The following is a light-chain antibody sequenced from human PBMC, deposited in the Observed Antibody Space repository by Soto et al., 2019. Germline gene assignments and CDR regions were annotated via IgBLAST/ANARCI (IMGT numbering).Light chain of an antibody. Sequence: IVRTQSPATLSVSPGERVTLSCRASQSVSSRLAWYHQKPGQSPRLLIYGASTRATGIPARFSGSGSGTEFTLTISSLQSEDFGLYYCHQYNNFWTFGQGTKVDI. CDR1: QSVSSR. J-gene: IGKJ1*01. V-gene: IGKV3-15*01. CDR3: HQYNNFWT. CDR2: GAS.